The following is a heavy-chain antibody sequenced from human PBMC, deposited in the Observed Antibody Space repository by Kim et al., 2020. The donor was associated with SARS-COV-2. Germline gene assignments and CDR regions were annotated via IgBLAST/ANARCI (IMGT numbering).Heavy chain of an antibody. CDR2: FSHYERAT. Sequence: GGSLRLSCVASGITFANYCVTWVRQAPGKGLEWVSSFSHYERATYYADSVRGRSTISRDNSKNTMYLQLSTMRAEDTATYYCLESHGSGDHGFHWGQGALVTVSS. D-gene: IGHD3-10*01. CDR3: LESHGSGDHGFH. J-gene: IGHJ1*01. CDR1: GITFANYC. V-gene: IGHV3-23*01.